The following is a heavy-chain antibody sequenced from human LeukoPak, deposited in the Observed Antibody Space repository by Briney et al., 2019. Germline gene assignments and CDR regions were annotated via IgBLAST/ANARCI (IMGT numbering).Heavy chain of an antibody. V-gene: IGHV1-18*01. CDR3: AKVAGDRMDY. D-gene: IGHD6-13*01. CDR1: GYTFSTYG. Sequence: ASVKVSCTASGYTFSTYGFCWVRQAPGHGLEWMGWISSNTGKTDYAQKFQGRVTLTTDTSTSTAYMELRSLRPDDTALYYCAKVAGDRMDYWGQGTLLTVSS. J-gene: IGHJ4*02. CDR2: ISSNTGKT.